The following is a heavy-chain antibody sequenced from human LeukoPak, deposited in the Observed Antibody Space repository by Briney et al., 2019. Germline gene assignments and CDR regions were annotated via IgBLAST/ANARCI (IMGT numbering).Heavy chain of an antibody. CDR1: GYTFTNYG. CDR2: ISAYNGNT. Sequence: ASVKVSCKASGYTFTNYGISWVRQAPGQGLEWMGWISAYNGNTNYAQKLQGRVTMTTDTSTSTAYMELRSLRSDDTAVYYCARRSGYLEYYYYYYYMDVWGKGTTVTVSS. J-gene: IGHJ6*03. CDR3: ARRSGYLEYYYYYYYMDV. D-gene: IGHD3-3*01. V-gene: IGHV1-18*01.